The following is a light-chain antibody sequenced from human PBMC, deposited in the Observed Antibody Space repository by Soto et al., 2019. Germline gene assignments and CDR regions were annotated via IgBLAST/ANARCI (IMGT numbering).Light chain of an antibody. CDR1: QTVSRSY. Sequence: EVVLTQSPGTLSVSPGESATLSCRASQTVSRSYLAWYRQRPGQAPRLLIYGESTRATGIPDRLSGSGSGTELNLTISRLQSEDFAVYYCQQYNNWPPTCGQGTKVDIK. V-gene: IGKV3-15*01. J-gene: IGKJ1*01. CDR3: QQYNNWPPT. CDR2: GES.